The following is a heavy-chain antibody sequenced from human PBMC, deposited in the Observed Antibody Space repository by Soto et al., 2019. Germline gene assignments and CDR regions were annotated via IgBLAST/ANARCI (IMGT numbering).Heavy chain of an antibody. Sequence: GGSLRLSCAASGFTFGDYGMSWVRQAPGKGLEWVSGINWNGGSTGYADSVKGRFTISRDNAKNSLYLQMNSLRAEDTALYYCARGSADIVVVPAAKDDAFDIWGQGTMVTVS. CDR3: ARGSADIVVVPAAKDDAFDI. V-gene: IGHV3-20*04. D-gene: IGHD2-2*01. J-gene: IGHJ3*02. CDR2: INWNGGST. CDR1: GFTFGDYG.